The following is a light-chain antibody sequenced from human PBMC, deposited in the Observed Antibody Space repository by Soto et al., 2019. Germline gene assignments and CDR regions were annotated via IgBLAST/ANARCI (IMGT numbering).Light chain of an antibody. J-gene: IGKJ5*01. V-gene: IGKV3-20*01. CDR1: QSVRDRY. CDR2: DTS. CDR3: QQYGSSSIT. Sequence: VLTQSPATLSLSPGERATLSCRASQSVRDRYLAWYQQKPGQAPSLLIYDTSTRATGVPDRFSGSGSGTDFALTISRVEPEDFAVYYCQQYGSSSITFGQGTRLEIK.